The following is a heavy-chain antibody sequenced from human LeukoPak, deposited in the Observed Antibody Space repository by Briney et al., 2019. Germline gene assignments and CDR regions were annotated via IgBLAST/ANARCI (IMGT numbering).Heavy chain of an antibody. CDR3: AKGSVIVGVTFDY. CDR2: INSDGSST. CDR1: GFTFSSYW. Sequence: GGSLRLSCAASGFTFSSYWMHWVRQAPGKGLVWVSRINSDGSSTSYADSVKGRFTISRDNSKNTLYLQMNSLRAEDTAVYYCAKGSVIVGVTFDYWGQGTLVTVSS. J-gene: IGHJ4*02. D-gene: IGHD1-26*01. V-gene: IGHV3-74*01.